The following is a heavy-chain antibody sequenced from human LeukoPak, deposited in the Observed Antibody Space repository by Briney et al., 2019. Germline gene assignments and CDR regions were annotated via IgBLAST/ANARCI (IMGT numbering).Heavy chain of an antibody. D-gene: IGHD6-13*01. CDR3: ARALQPGVYAFDL. CDR1: GVSISSYY. CDR2: INYRGST. J-gene: IGHJ3*01. V-gene: IGHV4-59*01. Sequence: SETLSLTCTVSGVSISSYYWTWIRQRPGEGLKWIGYINYRGSTNYKPSLKSRVTISLDTSKSQFSLKRSSVTAAETAVYYCARALQPGVYAFDLWGQGTMVTVSS.